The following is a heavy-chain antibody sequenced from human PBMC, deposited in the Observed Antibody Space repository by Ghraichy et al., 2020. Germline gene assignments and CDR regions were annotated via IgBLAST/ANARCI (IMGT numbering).Heavy chain of an antibody. V-gene: IGHV4-39*01. D-gene: IGHD3-22*01. CDR2: IFYSGKT. CDR1: VGSLSSSNYY. CDR3: ARHWNSMIVAVTHFDE. J-gene: IGHJ4*02. Sequence: SETLSLTCTVSVGSLSSSNYYWAWIRQPPGKGLEWIGSIFYSGKTSYNPALKSRVSISVDTSKNQFSLKVSSVTAADTAVYYCARHWNSMIVAVTHFDEWGQGTLVTVSS.